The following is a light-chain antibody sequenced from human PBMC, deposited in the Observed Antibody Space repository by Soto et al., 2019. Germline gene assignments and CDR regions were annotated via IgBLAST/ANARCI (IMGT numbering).Light chain of an antibody. CDR1: QTISSW. CDR2: KAS. V-gene: IGKV1-5*03. CDR3: LQHNTYPLT. Sequence: DIQMTQSPSTLSGSVGDGVTITCRASQTISSWLAWYQQKPGKAPKLLIYKASTLKSGVPSRFSGSGSGTEFTLTISSLQPEDFAIYYCLQHNTYPLTFGQGTKVDIK. J-gene: IGKJ1*01.